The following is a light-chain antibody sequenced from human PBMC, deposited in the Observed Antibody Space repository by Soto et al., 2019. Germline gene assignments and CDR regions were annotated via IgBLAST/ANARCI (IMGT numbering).Light chain of an antibody. V-gene: IGKV3-20*01. CDR1: QTVSSY. CDR2: GAS. CDR3: QQYGSSLMYT. J-gene: IGKJ2*01. Sequence: EIVLTQSPGTLSLSPGERATLSCRASQTVSSYLAWYQQKPGQAPRLLIYGASSRATGIPDRFSGSGSGTDFTLTISRLEPEDFAVYYCQQYGSSLMYTFGQGTKLEI.